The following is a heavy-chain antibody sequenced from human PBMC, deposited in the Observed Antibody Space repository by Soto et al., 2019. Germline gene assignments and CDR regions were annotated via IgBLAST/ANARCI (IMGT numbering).Heavy chain of an antibody. CDR3: ARDHIVGAEHDAFDI. V-gene: IGHV3-33*01. CDR1: GFTFSSYG. D-gene: IGHD1-26*01. Sequence: QVQLVESGGGVVQPGRSLRLSCAASGFTFSSYGMHWVCQAPGKGLEWVAVIWYDGSNKYYADSVKGRFTISRDNSKNTLYLHMTSLRAEDTAVYYCARDHIVGAEHDAFDIWGQGTMVTVSS. J-gene: IGHJ3*02. CDR2: IWYDGSNK.